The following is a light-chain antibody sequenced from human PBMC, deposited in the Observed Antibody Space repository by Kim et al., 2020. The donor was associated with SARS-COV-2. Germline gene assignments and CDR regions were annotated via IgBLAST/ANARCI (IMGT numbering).Light chain of an antibody. V-gene: IGKV3-20*01. Sequence: PGERATLYCRASQSVSSSYLAWYQQKPGQAPRLLIYGASSRATGIPDRFSGSGSGTDFTLTISRLEPEDFAVYYCQQYGSSPPLTFGGGTKVDIK. CDR2: GAS. CDR1: QSVSSSY. J-gene: IGKJ4*01. CDR3: QQYGSSPPLT.